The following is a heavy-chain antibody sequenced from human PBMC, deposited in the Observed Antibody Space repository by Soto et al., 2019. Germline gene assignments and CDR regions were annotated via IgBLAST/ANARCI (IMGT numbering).Heavy chain of an antibody. CDR3: VREGRGSFDF. V-gene: IGHV3-23*01. CDR2: IGGRGNSA. Sequence: GGSLRLSCAASGFIFTNYAMNWVRQAPGKGLEWVSVIGGRGNSAYYADSVQGRFTISRDNSKNTLSLQMSSLTAGDTAIYYCVREGRGSFDFWGRGTMVTVSS. D-gene: IGHD5-12*01. J-gene: IGHJ3*01. CDR1: GFIFTNYA.